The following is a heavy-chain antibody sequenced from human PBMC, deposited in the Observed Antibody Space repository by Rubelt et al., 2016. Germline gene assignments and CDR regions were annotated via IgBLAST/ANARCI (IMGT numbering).Heavy chain of an antibody. CDR1: GYTFTSYG. Sequence: QVQLVQSGAEVKKPGASVKVSCKASGYTFTSYGISWVRQAPGQGLEWMGWISAYNGNTNYAQKLKGRVTMTTDTSTSTAYMGLRGLGSEDTAVYYCARCYGSGSYGDWFDPWGQGTLVTVSS. CDR3: ARCYGSGSYGDWFDP. D-gene: IGHD3-10*01. CDR2: ISAYNGNT. J-gene: IGHJ5*02. V-gene: IGHV1-18*01.